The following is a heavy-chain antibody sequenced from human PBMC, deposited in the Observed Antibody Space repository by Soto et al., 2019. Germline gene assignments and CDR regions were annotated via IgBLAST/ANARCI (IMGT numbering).Heavy chain of an antibody. CDR3: ARTRGSAVYFYFYGMDV. Sequence: SETLSLTCTVSGGSISSDDYSWGWIRQPPGKGLEWIGNTYSSGGAYYSPAFKSRASISADTSKNQFFLKVTSVTAADTAIYYCARTRGSAVYFYFYGMDVWGQGTTVTVSS. V-gene: IGHV4-39*01. CDR2: TYSSGGA. CDR1: GGSISSDDYS. D-gene: IGHD3-10*01. J-gene: IGHJ6*02.